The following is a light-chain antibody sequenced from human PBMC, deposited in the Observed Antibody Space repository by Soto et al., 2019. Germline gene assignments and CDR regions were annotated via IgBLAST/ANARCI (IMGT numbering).Light chain of an antibody. Sequence: DVVMTQSPLSLPVTLGQPASISCRSSQSLAYSDGNTYLNWFQQRPGQSPRRLICKVSNRDSGVPDRFSGSGSGTDFTLKISRVEAEDVGVYYCMQGTQWPYTFGQGTKLEIK. J-gene: IGKJ2*01. V-gene: IGKV2-30*01. CDR1: QSLAYSDGNTY. CDR3: MQGTQWPYT. CDR2: KVS.